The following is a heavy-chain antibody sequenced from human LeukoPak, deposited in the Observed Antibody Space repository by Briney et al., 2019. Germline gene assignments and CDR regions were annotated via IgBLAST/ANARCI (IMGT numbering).Heavy chain of an antibody. CDR1: GGSISSYY. CDR3: ARRGSGRKNYYFDY. D-gene: IGHD6-19*01. Sequence: SETLSLTCTVSGGSISSYYWSWIRQPPGKGLEWIGYIYYSGSTNYNPSLKSRVTISVDTSKNQFSLKLSSVTAADTAVYYCARRGSGRKNYYFDYWGQGTLVTVSS. J-gene: IGHJ4*02. CDR2: IYYSGST. V-gene: IGHV4-59*08.